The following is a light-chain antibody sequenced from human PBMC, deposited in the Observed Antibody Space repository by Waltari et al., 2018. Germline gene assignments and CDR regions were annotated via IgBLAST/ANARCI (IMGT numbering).Light chain of an antibody. CDR3: QQYNSYSLLT. Sequence: DIQMTQSPSTLSASVGDRFTITCRASQSISNWLAWYQQKPGKAHKLLIYKASTLESGVPSRFSGSGSGTEFTRTISSLQPDDFATYYCQQYNSYSLLTFGGGTKVEIK. J-gene: IGKJ4*01. V-gene: IGKV1-5*03. CDR2: KAS. CDR1: QSISNW.